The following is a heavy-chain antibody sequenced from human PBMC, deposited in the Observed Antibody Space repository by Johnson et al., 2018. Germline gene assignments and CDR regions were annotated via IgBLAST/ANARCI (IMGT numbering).Heavy chain of an antibody. V-gene: IGHV3-23*04. CDR2: ISGSGGST. CDR1: GFTFTNHA. CDR3: AKDQSDGVVSTMDAFDI. J-gene: IGHJ3*02. Sequence: VQLVESGGGVVQPGRSLRLSCAASGFTFTNHAMSWVRQAPGKGLEWVSAISGSGGSTYYADSVKGRFTISRDNSKNTLYLQMNSLRAEDTAVYYCAKDQSDGVVSTMDAFDIWGQGTMVTVSS. D-gene: IGHD3-3*01.